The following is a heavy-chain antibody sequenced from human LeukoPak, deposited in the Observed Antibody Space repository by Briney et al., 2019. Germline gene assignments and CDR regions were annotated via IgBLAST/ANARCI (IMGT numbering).Heavy chain of an antibody. CDR2: ISSSGSNK. J-gene: IGHJ6*03. CDR3: ARGYCSGGSCYPDYYYYYMDV. V-gene: IGHV3-48*03. CDR1: GFTFSSYE. Sequence: PGGSLRLSCAASGFTFSSYEMNWVRQAPGKGLEWVSSISSSGSNKYYADSVKGRFTISRDNAKNSLHLQMNSLRAEDTAVYYCARGYCSGGSCYPDYYYYYMDVWDKGTTVTVSS. D-gene: IGHD2-15*01.